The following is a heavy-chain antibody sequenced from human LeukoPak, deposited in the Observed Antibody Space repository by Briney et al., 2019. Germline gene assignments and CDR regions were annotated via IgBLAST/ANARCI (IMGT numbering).Heavy chain of an antibody. Sequence: QPGGSLRLSCAASGFTFDDYAMHWVRQAPGKGLEWVSGISWNSGSIGYADSVKGRFTISRDNAKNSLYLQMNSLRAEDTALYYCARSPTGDYYFDYWGQGTLVTVSS. J-gene: IGHJ4*02. CDR2: ISWNSGSI. D-gene: IGHD4-11*01. CDR1: GFTFDDYA. CDR3: ARSPTGDYYFDY. V-gene: IGHV3-9*01.